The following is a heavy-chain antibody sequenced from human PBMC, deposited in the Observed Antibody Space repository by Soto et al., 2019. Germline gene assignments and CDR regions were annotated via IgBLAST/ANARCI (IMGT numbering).Heavy chain of an antibody. J-gene: IGHJ6*02. D-gene: IGHD3-10*01. CDR3: ARDGFGEPRHYYYYYYGMDV. CDR1: GGTFSSYA. V-gene: IGHV1-69*13. Sequence: EASVKVSCKASGGTFSSYAISWVRQAPGQGLEWMGGIIPIFGTANYAQKFQGRVTITADESTSTAYMELSSLRSEDTAVYYCARDGFGEPRHYYYYYYGMDVWGQGTTVTVSS. CDR2: IIPIFGTA.